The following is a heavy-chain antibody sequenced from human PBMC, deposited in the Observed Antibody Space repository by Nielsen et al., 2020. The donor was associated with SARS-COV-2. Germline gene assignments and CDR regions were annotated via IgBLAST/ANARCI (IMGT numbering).Heavy chain of an antibody. CDR2: IYYSGST. Sequence: SETLSLTCTVSGGSISSGGYYWSWIRQHPGKGLEWIGYIYYSGSTYYNPSLKSRVTISVDTSKNQFSLKLSSVTAADTAVYYCARDRGGTLVRGVGYYYMDVWGKGTPVTVSS. J-gene: IGHJ6*03. CDR3: ARDRGGTLVRGVGYYYMDV. V-gene: IGHV4-31*03. CDR1: GGSISSGGYY. D-gene: IGHD3-10*01.